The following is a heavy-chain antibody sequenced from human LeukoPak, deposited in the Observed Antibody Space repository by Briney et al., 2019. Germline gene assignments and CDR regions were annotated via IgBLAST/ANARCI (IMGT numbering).Heavy chain of an antibody. J-gene: IGHJ4*02. Sequence: SETLSLTCTVYGGSFSGYYWSWIRQPPGKGLEWIGEINHSGSTNYNPPLKSRVTISVDTSKNQFSLKLSSVTAADTAVYYCARAGPGYCSGGSCPPDYWGQGTLVTVSS. CDR3: ARAGPGYCSGGSCPPDY. D-gene: IGHD2-15*01. CDR2: INHSGST. V-gene: IGHV4-34*01. CDR1: GGSFSGYY.